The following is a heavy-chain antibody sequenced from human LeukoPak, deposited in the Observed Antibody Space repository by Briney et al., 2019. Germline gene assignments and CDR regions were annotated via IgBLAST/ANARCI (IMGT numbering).Heavy chain of an antibody. CDR2: IYHSGST. J-gene: IGHJ5*02. V-gene: IGHV4-38-2*01. Sequence: PSETLSLTCAVSGYSISSGYYWGWIRQPPGKGLEWIGSIYHSGSTYYNPSLKSRVTISVDTSKNQFPLKLSSVTAADTAVYYCARHVVPAAPLNWNYGSWFDPWGQGTLVTVSS. CDR3: ARHVVPAAPLNWNYGSWFDP. CDR1: GYSISSGYY. D-gene: IGHD2-2*01.